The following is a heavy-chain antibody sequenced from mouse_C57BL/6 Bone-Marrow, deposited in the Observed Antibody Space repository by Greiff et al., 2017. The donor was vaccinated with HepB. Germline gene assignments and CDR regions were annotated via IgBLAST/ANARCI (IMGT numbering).Heavy chain of an antibody. Sequence: EVQLQQSGAELAKPGASVKLSCTASGFNIKDYYMHWVKQRTEQGLEWIGRIDPEDGETKYTPKFQGKATITADTSSNTAYLQRSSLTSEDAAVYDCGRPDYTGSGYWYIDVWGTGTTVTVSS. CDR2: IDPEDGET. J-gene: IGHJ1*03. V-gene: IGHV14-2*01. D-gene: IGHD2-4*01. CDR1: GFNIKDYY. CDR3: GRPDYTGSGYWYIDV.